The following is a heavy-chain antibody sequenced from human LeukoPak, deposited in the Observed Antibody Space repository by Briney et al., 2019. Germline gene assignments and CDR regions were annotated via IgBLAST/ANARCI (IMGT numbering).Heavy chain of an antibody. CDR1: GYPFIDYY. Sequence: ASVKVSCKASGYPFIDYYLHWVRQAPGQGLEWMGWISAYNGNTNYAQKLQGRVTMTTDTSTSTAYMELRSLRSDDTAVYYCARSSTVTPEFDPWGQGTLVTVSS. V-gene: IGHV1-18*04. CDR2: ISAYNGNT. CDR3: ARSSTVTPEFDP. J-gene: IGHJ5*02. D-gene: IGHD4-17*01.